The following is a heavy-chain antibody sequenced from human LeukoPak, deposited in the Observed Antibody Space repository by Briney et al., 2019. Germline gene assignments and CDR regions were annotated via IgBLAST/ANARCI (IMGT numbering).Heavy chain of an antibody. CDR1: GFTFSSYE. J-gene: IGHJ4*02. CDR3: AKVGGTVTTFDY. Sequence: GGSLRLSCAASGFTFSSYEMNWVRQAPGKGLEWVSYISSSGSTIYYADSVKGRFTISRDNAKNSLYLQMNSLRAEDTAVYYCAKVGGTVTTFDYWGQGTLVTVSS. CDR2: ISSSGSTI. D-gene: IGHD4-17*01. V-gene: IGHV3-48*03.